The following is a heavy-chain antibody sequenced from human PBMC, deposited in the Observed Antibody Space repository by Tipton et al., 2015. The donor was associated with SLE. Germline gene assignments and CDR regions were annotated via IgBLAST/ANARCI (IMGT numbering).Heavy chain of an antibody. CDR1: GFYFNNYA. CDR2: ISDDGTSQ. CDR3: ARDRFSLSPRCES. V-gene: IGHV3-30*04. Sequence: SLRLSCVVSGFYFNNYAMHWVRQAPGKGLEWLAVISDDGTSQYYADSVKGRFSISRDSSRDTVFLQMNRLRPEDTAMYFCARDRFSLSPRCESWGQGTLVSGPS. J-gene: IGHJ5*02.